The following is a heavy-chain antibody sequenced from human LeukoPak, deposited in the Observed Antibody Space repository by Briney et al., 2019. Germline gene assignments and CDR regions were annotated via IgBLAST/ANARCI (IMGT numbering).Heavy chain of an antibody. D-gene: IGHD4-17*01. CDR1: GFTFSSYS. CDR2: SSSSSSTR. J-gene: IGHJ4*02. Sequence: GGSLRLSCAASGFTFSSYSMNWVRQAPGKGLEWASYSSSSSSTRYYADSVKGRFTISRDNAKNSLYLQMNSLRAEDTAVYYCAKDRADYGDPTVLDYWGQGTLVTVSS. CDR3: AKDRADYGDPTVLDY. V-gene: IGHV3-48*01.